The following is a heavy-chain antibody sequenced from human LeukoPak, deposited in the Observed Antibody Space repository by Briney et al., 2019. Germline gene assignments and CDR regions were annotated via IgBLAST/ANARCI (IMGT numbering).Heavy chain of an antibody. CDR2: ISAYNGNT. CDR1: GYTFTSYG. V-gene: IGHV1-18*01. CDR3: AGGYCSGGSCYGWAYYYYGMDV. J-gene: IGHJ6*02. Sequence: ASVKVSCKASGYTFTSYGISWVRQAPGQGLEWMGWISAYNGNTNYAQKLQGRVTMTTDTSTSTAYMELRSLRSDDTAVYYCAGGYCSGGSCYGWAYYYYGMDVWGQGTTVTVSS. D-gene: IGHD2-15*01.